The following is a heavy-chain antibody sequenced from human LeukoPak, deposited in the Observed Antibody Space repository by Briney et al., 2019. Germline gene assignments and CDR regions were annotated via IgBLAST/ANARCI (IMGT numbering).Heavy chain of an antibody. CDR3: ARDLAADLDY. J-gene: IGHJ4*02. Sequence: ASVKVSCKASGYTFTGYYMHWVRQVPGQGLEWMGWINPNSGVTNYAQMFQGRVTMTRDTSINTAYMGLRRLRSDDTAVYYCARDLAADLDYWGQGTLVTVSS. CDR1: GYTFTGYY. V-gene: IGHV1-2*02. CDR2: INPNSGVT. D-gene: IGHD6-13*01.